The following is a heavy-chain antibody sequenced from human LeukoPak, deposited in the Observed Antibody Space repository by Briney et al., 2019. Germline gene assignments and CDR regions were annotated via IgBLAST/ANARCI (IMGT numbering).Heavy chain of an antibody. D-gene: IGHD6-13*01. CDR3: ARASGGSSWYRDKY. CDR2: ISYDGSNK. CDR1: GFTLSSYA. V-gene: IGHV3-30-3*01. Sequence: GGSLRLSCAASGFTLSSYAMHWVRQAPGKGLEWVAVISYDGSNKYYADSVKGRFTISRDNSKNTLYLQMNSLRAEDTAVYYCARASGGSSWYRDKYWGQGTLVTVSS. J-gene: IGHJ4*02.